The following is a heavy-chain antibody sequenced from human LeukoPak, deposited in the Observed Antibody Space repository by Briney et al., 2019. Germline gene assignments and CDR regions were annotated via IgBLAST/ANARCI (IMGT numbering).Heavy chain of an antibody. CDR3: AAGELDIVVVPAALDY. Sequence: SVKVSCKASGGTFSSYAISWVRQAPGQGLEWMGGIIPIFGTANYAQKFQGRVTITADESTSTAYMELSSLRSEDTAVYHCAAGELDIVVVPAALDYWGQRTLVTVSS. D-gene: IGHD2-2*01. CDR2: IIPIFGTA. CDR1: GGTFSSYA. J-gene: IGHJ4*02. V-gene: IGHV1-69*01.